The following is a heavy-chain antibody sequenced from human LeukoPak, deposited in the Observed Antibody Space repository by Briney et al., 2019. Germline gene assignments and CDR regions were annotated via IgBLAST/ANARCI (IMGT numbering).Heavy chain of an antibody. J-gene: IGHJ4*02. V-gene: IGHV3-74*01. D-gene: IGHD6-13*01. CDR1: GLTFTTYW. Sequence: GGSLRLSCAASGLTFTTYWMHWVRQGPGRGLVWVSRIKSDGTSIDYADSVKGRFTISRDNSKNTMYLQMNSLRAEDTAVYHCAKDGDIGAAGYYFDYWGQGTLVTVSS. CDR2: IKSDGTSI. CDR3: AKDGDIGAAGYYFDY.